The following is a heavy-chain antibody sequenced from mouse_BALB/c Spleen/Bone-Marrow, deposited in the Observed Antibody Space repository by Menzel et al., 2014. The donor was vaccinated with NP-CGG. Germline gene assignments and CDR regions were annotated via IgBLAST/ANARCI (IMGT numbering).Heavy chain of an antibody. V-gene: IGHV1-63*02. CDR3: AIHGEAMDY. CDR1: GYTFTIYW. CDR2: IYPGAVYT. J-gene: IGHJ4*01. Sequence: QVQLQQPGAELVRPGTSVKMSCKAAGYTFTIYWIGWVKQRPGHGLEWIGDIYPGAVYTNYNEMFKGKATLTADTSSSTAYMQLSSLTSEDSAIYYCAIHGEAMDYWGQGTSVTVSS.